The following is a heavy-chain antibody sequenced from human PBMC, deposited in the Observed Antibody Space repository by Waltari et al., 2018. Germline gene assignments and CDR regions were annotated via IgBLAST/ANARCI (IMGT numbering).Heavy chain of an antibody. D-gene: IGHD4-17*01. CDR2: INHSGST. J-gene: IGHJ4*02. CDR1: GGSFSGYY. Sequence: QVQLQQWGAGLLKPSETLSLPCAVYGGSFSGYYWSWIRQPPGKGLEWIGEINHSGSTNYNPSLKSRVTISVDTSKNQFSLKLSSVTAADTAVYYCARMSTTVTTFDYWGQGTLVTVSS. CDR3: ARMSTTVTTFDY. V-gene: IGHV4-34*01.